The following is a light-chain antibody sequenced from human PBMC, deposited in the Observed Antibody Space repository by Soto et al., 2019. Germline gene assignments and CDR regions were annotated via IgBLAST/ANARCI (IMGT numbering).Light chain of an antibody. J-gene: IGKJ3*01. CDR2: KAS. V-gene: IGKV1-5*03. Sequence: DIQMTQSPSTLSASVGDRVTITCRASQSISSWLAWYQQKPGKAPKLLIYKASSLESEVPSRFSGSGSGTEFTLTISSLQPDDFATDFFQQYSGYPFTFGPGTKVDIK. CDR1: QSISSW. CDR3: QQYSGYPFT.